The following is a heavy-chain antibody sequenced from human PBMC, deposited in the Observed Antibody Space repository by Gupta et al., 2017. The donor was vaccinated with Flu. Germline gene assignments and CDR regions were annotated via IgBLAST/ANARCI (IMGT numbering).Heavy chain of an antibody. CDR1: GGSFSGYY. V-gene: IGHV4-34*01. D-gene: IGHD4-17*01. J-gene: IGHJ4*02. CDR3: ARETPHATVTNPERTSFDY. Sequence: QVQLQQWGAGLLKPSETLSLTCAVYGGSFSGYYWSWIRQPPGKGLEWIGEINHSGSTNYNPSLKRRVTISVDTSKNQFSLKLSSVTAADTAVYYCARETPHATVTNPERTSFDYWGQGTLVTVSS. CDR2: INHSGST.